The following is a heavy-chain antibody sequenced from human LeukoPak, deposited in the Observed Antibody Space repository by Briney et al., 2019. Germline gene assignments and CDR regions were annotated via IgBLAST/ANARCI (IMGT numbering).Heavy chain of an antibody. V-gene: IGHV4-34*01. Sequence: SETLSLTCAVYGGSFSGYYWSWIRQPPGKGLEWIGEINHSGSTNYNPSPKSRVTISVDTSKNQFSLKLSSVTAADTAVYYCARVGTWIQLWYSSSYFDYWGQGTLVTVSS. CDR1: GGSFSGYY. J-gene: IGHJ4*02. D-gene: IGHD5-18*01. CDR2: INHSGST. CDR3: ARVGTWIQLWYSSSYFDY.